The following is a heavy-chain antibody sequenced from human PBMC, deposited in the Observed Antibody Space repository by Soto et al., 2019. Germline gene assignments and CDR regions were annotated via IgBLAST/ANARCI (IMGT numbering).Heavy chain of an antibody. J-gene: IGHJ6*03. D-gene: IGHD2-2*01. V-gene: IGHV4-59*01. CDR1: GGSISSYY. CDR2: IYYSGST. Sequence: SETLSLTCTVSGGSISSYYWSWIRQPPGKGLEWIGYIYYSGSTNYNPSLKSRVTISVDTSKNQFSLKLSSVTAADTAVYYCAREKDIVVVPAAMSPGYYYYYMDVWGKGTTVTVSS. CDR3: AREKDIVVVPAAMSPGYYYYYMDV.